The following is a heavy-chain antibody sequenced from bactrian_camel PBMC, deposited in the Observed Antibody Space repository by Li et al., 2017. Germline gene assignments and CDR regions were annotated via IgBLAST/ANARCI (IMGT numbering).Heavy chain of an antibody. Sequence: HVQLVESGGGSALAGGSVRLSCAASGYTFNTYSWFRQAPGKEREGVAAIHSDGRTTYANFVKGRFTISKDNAKNTLYLQMNSLKPEDTAMYYCAADTFKFRPVNIMTMRPGYWGQGTQVTV. CDR2: IHSDGRT. CDR1: GYTFNTY. CDR3: AADTFKFRPVNIMTMRPGY. J-gene: IGHJ4*01. D-gene: IGHD4*01. V-gene: IGHV3S53*01.